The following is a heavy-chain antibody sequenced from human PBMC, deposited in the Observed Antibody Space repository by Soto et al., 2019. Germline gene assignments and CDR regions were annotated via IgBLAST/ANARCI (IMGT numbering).Heavy chain of an antibody. CDR3: ASSHAGAQITAADP. CDR1: GGSISSGGYS. CDR2: IYHSGST. D-gene: IGHD6-13*01. J-gene: IGHJ5*02. V-gene: IGHV4-30-2*01. Sequence: QLQLQESGSGLVKPSQTLSLTCAVSGGSISSGGYSWSWIRQPPGKGLEWIGYIYHSGSTYYNPSLTRRGTIALDRYTTQFPPRQSSLTAAEAAVYYCASSHAGAQITAADPWRAGTLLTVSS.